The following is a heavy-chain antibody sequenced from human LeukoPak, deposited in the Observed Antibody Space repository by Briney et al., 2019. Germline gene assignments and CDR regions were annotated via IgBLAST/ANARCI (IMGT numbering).Heavy chain of an antibody. CDR3: ARHQWVPAFDI. Sequence: PSETLSLTCTVSGDSISGLYWNWIRQPPGKGLEWIGYIYYSGSTNYNPSFKSRVTISIDTSKNQFSLKLSSVTAADTAVYYCARHQWVPAFDIWGQGTKVTVSS. J-gene: IGHJ3*02. V-gene: IGHV4-59*08. CDR1: GDSISGLY. CDR2: IYYSGST. D-gene: IGHD1-26*01.